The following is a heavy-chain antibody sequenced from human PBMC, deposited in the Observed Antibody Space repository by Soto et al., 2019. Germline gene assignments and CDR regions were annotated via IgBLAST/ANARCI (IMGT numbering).Heavy chain of an antibody. J-gene: IGHJ5*02. V-gene: IGHV4-31*03. CDR2: ISSSGST. CDR3: ARSRVTGIVIPSHWFDP. Sequence: KASETLSLTCTVSGDSIGGVGYWSWIRQFPGRGLEWIGCISSSGSTYYNPALNNRISLSLDTSQNQFSLKLLSVTAADTAIYYCARSRVTGIVIPSHWFDPWGQGTLVTVSS. D-gene: IGHD2-21*02. CDR1: GDSIGGVGY.